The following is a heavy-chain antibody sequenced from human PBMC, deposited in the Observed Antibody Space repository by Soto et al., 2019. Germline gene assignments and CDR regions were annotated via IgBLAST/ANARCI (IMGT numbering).Heavy chain of an antibody. V-gene: IGHV2-5*02. D-gene: IGHD2-15*01. CDR2: IYWDDDK. Sequence: QITLKESGPTLVNPTQTLTLTCTFSGFSLSTSGVGVGWIRQPPGKALEWLALIYWDDDKRYSPSLKSRLTITKDTSKNQVVLTMTNMDPVDTATYYCAHSSCSGGSCYSFIWFDPWGQGTLVTVSS. CDR3: AHSSCSGGSCYSFIWFDP. CDR1: GFSLSTSGVG. J-gene: IGHJ5*02.